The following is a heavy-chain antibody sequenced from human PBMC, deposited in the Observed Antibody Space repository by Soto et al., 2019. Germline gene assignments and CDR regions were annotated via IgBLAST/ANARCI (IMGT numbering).Heavy chain of an antibody. Sequence: EVQMLESGGGLVQPGGSLRLSCAASGFTFSSYAMNWVRQAPGKGLEWVSVISGSGSSTYYADSVKGRFTISRDNSKNTLYVQMISLRAEDTGVYYCAKAISGYNAPLDHWGQGTRVTVSS. J-gene: IGHJ4*02. CDR2: ISGSGSST. CDR1: GFTFSSYA. CDR3: AKAISGYNAPLDH. D-gene: IGHD1-20*01. V-gene: IGHV3-23*01.